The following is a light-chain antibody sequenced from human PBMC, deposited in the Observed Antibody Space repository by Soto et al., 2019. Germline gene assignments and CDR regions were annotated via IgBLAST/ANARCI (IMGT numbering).Light chain of an antibody. CDR1: QSISSSY. V-gene: IGKV3-20*01. CDR2: GAS. J-gene: IGKJ3*01. Sequence: EIVLTQSPGTLSLSPGERATLSCRASQSISSSYLAWYQQKPGQAPRLLIYGASTRATGIPDRFSGSGSGTDFILTLNRLEPEDFAVYYCQQFRTFGPGTKVDLK. CDR3: QQFRT.